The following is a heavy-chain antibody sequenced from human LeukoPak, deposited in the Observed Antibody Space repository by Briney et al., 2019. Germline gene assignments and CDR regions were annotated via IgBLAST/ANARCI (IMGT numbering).Heavy chain of an antibody. Sequence: GASVKVSCKASGGTFSSYAISWVRQAPGQGLEWMGGIIPIFGTANYAQKFQGRVTIATDESTSTAYMELSSLRSEDTAVYYCARGSPRPIFGVVDDAFDIWGQGTIVTVSS. CDR2: IIPIFGTA. CDR1: GGTFSSYA. CDR3: ARGSPRPIFGVVDDAFDI. D-gene: IGHD3-3*01. J-gene: IGHJ3*02. V-gene: IGHV1-69*05.